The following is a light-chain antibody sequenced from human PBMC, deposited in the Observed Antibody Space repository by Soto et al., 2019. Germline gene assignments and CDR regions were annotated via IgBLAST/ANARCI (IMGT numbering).Light chain of an antibody. Sequence: QSALTQPASVSGSPGQSITISCTGTSSDVGGYNYVSWYQQHPGKAPKLMIYEVSNRPSGVSNRFSGSKSGNTASLTISWLQVEDEADYYCSSYTSSSTLVFGTGTKVTV. CDR1: SSDVGGYNY. CDR3: SSYTSSSTLV. CDR2: EVS. V-gene: IGLV2-14*01. J-gene: IGLJ1*01.